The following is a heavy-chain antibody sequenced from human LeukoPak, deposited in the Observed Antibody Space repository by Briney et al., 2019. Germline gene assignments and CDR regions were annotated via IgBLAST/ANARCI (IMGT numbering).Heavy chain of an antibody. CDR3: AKGGIAVAGRFDY. D-gene: IGHD6-19*01. Sequence: VGSLRLSCAAAGFTSSSHAMSWVRHAPGEGLEWVSAFIGRVGSTYYADSVKGRFTICRDNSKNTLYLQMNSLRAEATAVYYCAKGGIAVAGRFDYWGQGTLVTASS. J-gene: IGHJ4*02. CDR1: GFTSSSHA. V-gene: IGHV3-23*01. CDR2: FIGRVGST.